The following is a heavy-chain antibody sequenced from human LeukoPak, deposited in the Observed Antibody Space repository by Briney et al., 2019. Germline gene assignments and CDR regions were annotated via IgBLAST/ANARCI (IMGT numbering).Heavy chain of an antibody. J-gene: IGHJ4*02. CDR2: ISAYNGNT. D-gene: IGHD3-16*01. CDR3: ARVGFGWDY. V-gene: IGHV1-18*01. Sequence: ASLKVSCTASGYTFTTYVISWVRQAPGQGLEWMGWISAYNGNTNYAQKLQGRVTMTTDTSTSTAYMELRSLRSDDTAVYCCARVGFGWDYWGQGTLVTVSS. CDR1: GYTFTTYV.